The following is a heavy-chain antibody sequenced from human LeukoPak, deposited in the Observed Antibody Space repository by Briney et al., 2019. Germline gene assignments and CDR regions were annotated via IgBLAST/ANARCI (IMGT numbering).Heavy chain of an antibody. CDR1: GGSISSGSYY. CDR2: IYTSGST. CDR3: ARGWGGYGSGSYYKYYYYYMDV. Sequence: SQTLSLTCTVSGGSISSGSYYWSWIRQPAGTGLEWIGRIYTSGSTNYNPSLKSRVTISVDTSKNQFSLKLSSVTAADTAVYYCARGWGGYGSGSYYKYYYYYMDVWGKGTTVTVSS. V-gene: IGHV4-61*02. J-gene: IGHJ6*03. D-gene: IGHD3-10*01.